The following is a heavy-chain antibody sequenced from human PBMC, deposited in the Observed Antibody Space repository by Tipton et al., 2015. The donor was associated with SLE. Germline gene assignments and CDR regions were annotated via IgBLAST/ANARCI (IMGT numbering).Heavy chain of an antibody. CDR2: IYPGDSDT. Sequence: QLVQSGAEVKKSGESLKISCKGSGYNFTNYWIAWVRQMPGKGLEWMGIIYPGDSDTRYSPSFQGQVTISADKSTSTAYLQWSSLKASDTAMYYCARPQGYCSGGSCSLYWYFDLWGRGALVTVSS. CDR1: GYNFTNYW. D-gene: IGHD2-15*01. CDR3: ARPQGYCSGGSCSLYWYFDL. V-gene: IGHV5-51*03. J-gene: IGHJ2*01.